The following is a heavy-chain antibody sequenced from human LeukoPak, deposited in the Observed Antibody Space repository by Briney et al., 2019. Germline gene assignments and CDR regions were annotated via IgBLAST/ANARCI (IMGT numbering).Heavy chain of an antibody. D-gene: IGHD3-9*01. CDR2: ISSSSSYI. J-gene: IGHJ4*02. CDR3: ARGLYYDILTGQDYYFDY. Sequence: PGGSLRLSCAASGFTFSGYAMNWVRQAPGKGLEWVSSISSSSSYIYYADSVKGRFTISRDNAKSSLYLQMNSLRAEDTAVYYCARGLYYDILTGQDYYFDYWGQGTLVTVSS. CDR1: GFTFSGYA. V-gene: IGHV3-21*01.